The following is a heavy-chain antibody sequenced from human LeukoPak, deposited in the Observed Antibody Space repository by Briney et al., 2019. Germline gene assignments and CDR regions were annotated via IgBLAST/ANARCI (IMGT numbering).Heavy chain of an antibody. CDR1: GFTFNNYN. V-gene: IGHV3-48*01. CDR2: ISGSSATI. J-gene: IGHJ4*02. Sequence: PGGSLRLSCAAAGFTFNNYNMNWVRQAPGKGLEWVSYISGSSATIYYADSVKGRFTISRDNAKNSLYLQMNSLRAEDTAVYYCARDFRGLSWYFDYWGQGTLVTVSS. CDR3: ARDFRGLSWYFDY. D-gene: IGHD3-10*01.